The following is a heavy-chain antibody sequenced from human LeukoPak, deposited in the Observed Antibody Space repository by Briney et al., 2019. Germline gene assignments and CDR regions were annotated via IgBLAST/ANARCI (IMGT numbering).Heavy chain of an antibody. D-gene: IGHD3-10*01. CDR3: AREGPRSLWFGELSV. CDR2: ISSSSSYI. J-gene: IGHJ4*02. V-gene: IGHV3-21*01. CDR1: GFPFSSYS. Sequence: GGSLRLSCVPSGFPFSSYSMNWVRQAPGKGLEWVSSISSSSSYIYYADSVKGRFTISRDNAKNSLYLQMNSLRAEDTAVYYCAREGPRSLWFGELSVWGQGTLVTVSS.